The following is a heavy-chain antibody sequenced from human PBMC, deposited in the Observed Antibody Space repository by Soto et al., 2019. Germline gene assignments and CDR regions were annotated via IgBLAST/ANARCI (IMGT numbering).Heavy chain of an antibody. J-gene: IGHJ3*02. Sequence: GESLKISCKGSGFSFTSYWIGWVRQMPGKGLEWMGIIYPTDSDTRYSPSFQGQVTISADKSINTAYLQWSSLKAPDTAMYYCARLPRRDGYNPYVFDIWGQGTMVTVSS. CDR2: IYPTDSDT. CDR3: ARLPRRDGYNPYVFDI. D-gene: IGHD5-12*01. V-gene: IGHV5-51*01. CDR1: GFSFTSYW.